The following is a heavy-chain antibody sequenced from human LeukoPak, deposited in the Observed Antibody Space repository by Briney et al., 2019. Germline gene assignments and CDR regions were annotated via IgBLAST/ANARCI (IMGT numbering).Heavy chain of an antibody. J-gene: IGHJ3*02. Sequence: GASVKVSCKASGYTFTGYYMHWVRQAPGQGLEWMGWINPNSGGTNCAQKFQGRVTMTRDTSISTAYMELSRLRSDDTAVHYCARVMKDIVVVVAATDDAFDIWGQGTMVTVSS. CDR1: GYTFTGYY. CDR3: ARVMKDIVVVVAATDDAFDI. CDR2: INPNSGGT. D-gene: IGHD2-15*01. V-gene: IGHV1-2*02.